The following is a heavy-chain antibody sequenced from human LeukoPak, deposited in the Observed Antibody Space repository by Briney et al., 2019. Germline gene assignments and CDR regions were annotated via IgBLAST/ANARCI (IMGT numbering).Heavy chain of an antibody. D-gene: IGHD6-13*01. CDR1: GGSISSGSYY. V-gene: IGHV4-61*02. CDR2: IYTSGST. J-gene: IGHJ5*02. CDR3: ARDGSSSWYNWFDP. Sequence: PSETLSLTCTVSGGSISSGSYYWSWIRQPAGKGLEWIGRIYTSGSTYYNPSLKSRVTISVDTSKNQFSLKLSSVTAADTAVYYCARDGSSSWYNWFDPWGQGTLVTVSS.